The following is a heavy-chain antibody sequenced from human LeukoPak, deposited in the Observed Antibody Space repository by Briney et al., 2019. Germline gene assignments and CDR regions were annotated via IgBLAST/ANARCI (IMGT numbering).Heavy chain of an antibody. D-gene: IGHD4/OR15-4a*01. CDR2: INHSGST. J-gene: IGHJ4*02. CDR3: ARDLYGGLFDY. CDR1: GGSFSGYY. Sequence: SETLSLTCAVYGGSFSGYYWNWIRQPPGKGLEWIGEINHSGSTNYNPSLKSRVTMSVDTSKNQTSLKLNSVTAADTAVYYCARDLYGGLFDYWGQGTLVTVSS. V-gene: IGHV4-34*01.